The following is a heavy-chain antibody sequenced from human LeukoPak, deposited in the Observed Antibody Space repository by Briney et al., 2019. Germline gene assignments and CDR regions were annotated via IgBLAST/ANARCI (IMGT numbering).Heavy chain of an antibody. CDR1: GGSIRSSYYY. CDR3: ARVRRDYTDTSGYYFFDY. J-gene: IGHJ4*02. D-gene: IGHD3-22*01. Sequence: PSETLSLTCTVSGGSIRSSYYYWGWIRQPPGKGLEWIGYIYYTGSTHYTPSLKRRVTISGEASKKQFSLKLTSVTAADTAVYYCARVRRDYTDTSGYYFFDYWGQGTLVTVSS. CDR2: IYYTGST. V-gene: IGHV4-30-4*08.